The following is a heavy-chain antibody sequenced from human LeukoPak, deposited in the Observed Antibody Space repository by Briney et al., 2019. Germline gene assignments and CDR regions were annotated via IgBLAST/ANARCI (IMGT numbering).Heavy chain of an antibody. D-gene: IGHD4-17*01. CDR2: VYYGGST. V-gene: IGHV4-59*01. Sequence: PSETLSLTCTVSGGSISTYYWSWIRQPPGKGLEWIGYVYYGGSTNYNPSLKSRVTISVDTSKNQFFLKLNSVTAADTAVYFCAYSDDYGDYVFDYWGQGTLVTASS. CDR1: GGSISTYY. CDR3: AYSDDYGDYVFDY. J-gene: IGHJ4*02.